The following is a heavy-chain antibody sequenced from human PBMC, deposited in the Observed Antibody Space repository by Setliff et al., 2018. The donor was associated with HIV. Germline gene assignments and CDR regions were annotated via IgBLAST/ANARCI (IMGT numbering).Heavy chain of an antibody. J-gene: IGHJ6*02. CDR3: ARDGEYQVLHYYYSGMDV. CDR2: ISANNGNT. D-gene: IGHD2-2*01. V-gene: IGHV1-18*01. CDR1: GYTLTRYG. Sequence: ASVKVSCKASGYTLTRYGISWVRQAPGQGLEWMGWISANNGNTKYAQRLQGRVTMTTDTSTSTAYMDLRSLRSDDTAVYFCARDGEYQVLHYYYSGMDVWGQGTTVTVSS.